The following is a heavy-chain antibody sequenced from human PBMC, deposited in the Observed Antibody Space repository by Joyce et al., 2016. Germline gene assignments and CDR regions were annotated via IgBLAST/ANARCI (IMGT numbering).Heavy chain of an antibody. D-gene: IGHD2-15*01. Sequence: EMQLEESGGTLVHPGGALRLSCKVSYRHSNKKVMAWVRQAPGKGLEWDSAIGASGVASYYADPVKCRFTVSRDNSENMMYLQMTSLQIEDTAIYYCARAKTVVVAYTLRDGFDVWGQGTKVAVSS. CDR1: YRHSNKKV. J-gene: IGHJ3*01. CDR2: IGASGVAS. CDR3: ARAKTVVVAYTLRDGFDV. V-gene: IGHV3-23*04.